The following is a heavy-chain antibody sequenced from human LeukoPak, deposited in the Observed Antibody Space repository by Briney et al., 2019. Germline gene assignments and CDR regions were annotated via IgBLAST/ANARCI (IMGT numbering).Heavy chain of an antibody. CDR3: AKDRAPRAAAYYFDC. CDR1: GFAFSSYW. Sequence: AGGSLRLSCAASGFAFSSYWMSWVRQAPGKGLEWVANIKHDGGEKYYVDSLKGRFTISRDNSKNTLYLQMNSLRDEDMAIYYCAKDRAPRAAAYYFDCWGQGTLVTVSS. J-gene: IGHJ4*02. V-gene: IGHV3-7*01. CDR2: IKHDGGEK. D-gene: IGHD6-13*01.